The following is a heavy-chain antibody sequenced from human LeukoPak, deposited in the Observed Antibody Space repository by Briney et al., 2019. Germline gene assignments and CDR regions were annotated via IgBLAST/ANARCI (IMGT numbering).Heavy chain of an antibody. CDR1: GYSISSGYY. Sequence: SETLSLTCTVSGYSISSGYYWGWIRQPPGKGLEWIGYIYYSGSTNYNPSLKSRVTISVDTSKNQFSLKLSSVTAADTAVYYCARISRVKGYFQHWGQGTLVTVSS. V-gene: IGHV4-61*01. J-gene: IGHJ1*01. CDR3: ARISRVKGYFQH. CDR2: IYYSGST.